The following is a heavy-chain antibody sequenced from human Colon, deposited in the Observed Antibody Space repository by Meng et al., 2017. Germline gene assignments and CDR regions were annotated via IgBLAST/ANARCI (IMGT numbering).Heavy chain of an antibody. D-gene: IGHD3-10*01. CDR1: GGTFSSYT. J-gene: IGHJ6*02. V-gene: IGHV1-69*02. CDR2: IIPILGIA. CDR3: ASDVMVRGVNYYYYGMDV. Sequence: SVKVSCKASGGTFSSYTIIWVRQAPGQGLEWMGRIIPILGIANYAQKFQGRVTITADKSTSTAYMELSSLRSEDTAVYYCASDVMVRGVNYYYYGMDVWGQGTTVTVSS.